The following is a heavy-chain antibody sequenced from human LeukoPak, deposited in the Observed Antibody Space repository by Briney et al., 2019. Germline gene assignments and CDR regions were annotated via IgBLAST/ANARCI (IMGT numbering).Heavy chain of an antibody. CDR3: ALTVGILTGSAQRDPPFDP. D-gene: IGHD3-9*01. CDR1: GGSISSYY. Sequence: SETLSLTCTVSGGSISSYYWSWIRQPPGKGLEWIGYIYYSGSTNYNPSLKSRVTISVDTSKNQFSLKLSSVTAADTAVYYCALTVGILTGSAQRDPPFDPWGQGTLVTVSS. J-gene: IGHJ5*02. CDR2: IYYSGST. V-gene: IGHV4-59*08.